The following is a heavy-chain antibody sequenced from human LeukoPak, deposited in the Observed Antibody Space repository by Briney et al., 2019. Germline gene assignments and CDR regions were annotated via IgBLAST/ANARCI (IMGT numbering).Heavy chain of an antibody. CDR1: GYTFTGYY. V-gene: IGHV1-2*06. Sequence: ASVKVSCKTSGYTFTGYYVHWVRQAPGQGLEWMGRINPNSGDTNYAQKLQGRVTMTTDTSTSTAYMELRSLRSDDTAVYYCARSSGYSYGYRDDYWGQGTLVTVSS. D-gene: IGHD5-18*01. CDR3: ARSSGYSYGYRDDY. CDR2: INPNSGDT. J-gene: IGHJ4*02.